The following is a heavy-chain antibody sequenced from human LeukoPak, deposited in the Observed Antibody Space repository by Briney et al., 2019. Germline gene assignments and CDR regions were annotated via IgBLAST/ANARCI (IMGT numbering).Heavy chain of an antibody. CDR1: GFTFSSYG. Sequence: GRSLRLSCAASGFTFSSYGMHWVRQAPGKGLEWVSVISYDGSNKYYADSVKGRFTISRDNSKNTLYLQMNSLRAEDTAVYYCAKDRAYNWNEGKPYYYYYGMDVWGKGTTVTVS. CDR3: AKDRAYNWNEGKPYYYYYGMDV. V-gene: IGHV3-30*18. J-gene: IGHJ6*04. CDR2: ISYDGSNK. D-gene: IGHD1-1*01.